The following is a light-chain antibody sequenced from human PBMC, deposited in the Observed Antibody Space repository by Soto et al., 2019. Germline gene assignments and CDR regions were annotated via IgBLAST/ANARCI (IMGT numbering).Light chain of an antibody. V-gene: IGLV1-40*01. CDR3: QSYDFGLSAHNYV. CDR2: ANN. CDR1: SSNIGAGYD. Sequence: QSVLTQTPSVSGSPGQQVTISCSESSSNIGAGYDVHWYQQFPGTAPRLLIYANNNRPSGVPDRFSGSKSGTSASLAITGLQADDEAEYYCQSYDFGLSAHNYVFGTGTKLTVL. J-gene: IGLJ1*01.